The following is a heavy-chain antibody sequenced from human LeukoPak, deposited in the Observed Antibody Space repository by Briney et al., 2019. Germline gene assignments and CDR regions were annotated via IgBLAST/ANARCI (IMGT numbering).Heavy chain of an antibody. CDR2: ISYDGSNK. V-gene: IGHV3-30*03. CDR1: GFTFSSYG. CDR3: ARVVPISTDAFDI. Sequence: GGSLRLSCAASGFTFSSYGMHWVRQAPGKGLEWVAVISYDGSNKYYADSVKGRFTISRDNSKNSLYLQMNSLRAEDTAVYYCARVVPISTDAFDIWGQGTMVTVSS. J-gene: IGHJ3*02. D-gene: IGHD2-21*01.